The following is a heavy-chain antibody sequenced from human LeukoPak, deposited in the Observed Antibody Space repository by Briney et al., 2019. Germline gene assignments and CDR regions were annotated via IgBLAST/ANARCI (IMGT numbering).Heavy chain of an antibody. V-gene: IGHV1-2*02. CDR3: ARAAYDYGDSLDY. CDR1: GYTFTGYY. J-gene: IGHJ4*02. Sequence: ASVKVSCKASGYTFTGYYMHWVRQAPGQGLEWMGWINPNSGGTNNAQKFQGRVTMTRDTSISTAYMELSRLRSDDTAVYYCARAAYDYGDSLDYWGQGTLVTVSS. CDR2: INPNSGGT. D-gene: IGHD4-17*01.